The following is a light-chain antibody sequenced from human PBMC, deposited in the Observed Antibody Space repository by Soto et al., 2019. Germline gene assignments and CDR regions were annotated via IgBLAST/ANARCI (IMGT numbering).Light chain of an antibody. CDR1: QSVSSY. Sequence: EIVLTQSPATLSFSPEERATLSCRVSQSVSSYLAWYQQKPGQAPRLLLYDASNRATGIPARFSCSGSGTDFTLTISSLEPEDFAVYYCQQRSNWPPITFGQGTRLEIK. J-gene: IGKJ5*01. CDR2: DAS. V-gene: IGKV3-11*01. CDR3: QQRSNWPPIT.